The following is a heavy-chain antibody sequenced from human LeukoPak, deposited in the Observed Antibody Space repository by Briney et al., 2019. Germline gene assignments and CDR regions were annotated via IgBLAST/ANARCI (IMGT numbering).Heavy chain of an antibody. V-gene: IGHV3-30*02. Sequence: GGSLRLSCAASGFTFSSYGMHWVRQAPGKGLEWVAFIRYDGSNKYYADSVKGRFTISRDNSKNTLYLQMNSLRAEDTAVYYCAKDPKYGSGSYYKGNYFDYWGQGTLVTVSS. D-gene: IGHD3-10*01. CDR1: GFTFSSYG. J-gene: IGHJ4*02. CDR3: AKDPKYGSGSYYKGNYFDY. CDR2: IRYDGSNK.